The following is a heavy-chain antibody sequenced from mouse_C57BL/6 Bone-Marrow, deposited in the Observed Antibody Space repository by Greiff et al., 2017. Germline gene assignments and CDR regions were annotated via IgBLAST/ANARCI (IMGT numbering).Heavy chain of an antibody. CDR2: IYPGNSDT. Sequence: SGTVLARPGASVKMSCKTSGYTFTSYWMHWVKQRPGQGLEWIGAIYPGNSDTSYNQKFKGKAKLTAVTSASTAYMELSSLTNEDSAVYYCYYGSSPGWYFDVWGTGTTVTVSS. J-gene: IGHJ1*03. CDR3: YYGSSPGWYFDV. D-gene: IGHD1-1*01. CDR1: GYTFTSYW. V-gene: IGHV1-5*01.